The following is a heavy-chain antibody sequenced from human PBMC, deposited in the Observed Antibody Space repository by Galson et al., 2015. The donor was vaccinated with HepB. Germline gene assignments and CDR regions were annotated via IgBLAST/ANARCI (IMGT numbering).Heavy chain of an antibody. J-gene: IGHJ6*02. CDR3: ARDGYSSSWYVRYFDL. CDR1: GFTVSSNY. Sequence: SLRLSCAASGFTVSSNYMSWVRQAPGKGLEWVSVIYSGGSTYYADSVKGRFTISRDNSKNTLYLQMNSLRAEDTAVYYYARDGYSSSWYVRYFDLWDQGTTVTVSS. CDR2: IYSGGST. D-gene: IGHD6-13*01. V-gene: IGHV3-66*01.